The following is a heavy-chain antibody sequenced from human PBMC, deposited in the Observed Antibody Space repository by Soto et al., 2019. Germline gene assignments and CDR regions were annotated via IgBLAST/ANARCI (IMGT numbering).Heavy chain of an antibody. Sequence: QVQLQESGPGLVKPSQTLSLTCTVSGGSISSGGYYWSWIRQHPGKGLEWIGYIYYSGSTYYNPSLQCRVTISVDTSKNQFSLKLSSVTAADTAVYYCAHGRLSGSYSPGYYGMDVWGQETTVTVSS. CDR1: GGSISSGGYY. CDR2: IYYSGST. D-gene: IGHD3-10*01. J-gene: IGHJ6*02. CDR3: AHGRLSGSYSPGYYGMDV. V-gene: IGHV4-31*03.